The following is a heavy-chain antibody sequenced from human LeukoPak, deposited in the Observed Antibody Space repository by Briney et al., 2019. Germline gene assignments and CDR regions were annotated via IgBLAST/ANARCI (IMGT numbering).Heavy chain of an antibody. CDR2: INPNSGGT. V-gene: IGHV1-2*02. CDR3: ARVSAAAGVADY. CDR1: GYTFTGYY. J-gene: IGHJ4*02. D-gene: IGHD6-13*01. Sequence: ASVKVSCKASGYTFTGYYMHWVRQAPGQGLEWMGWINPNSGGTNYAQKFQGRDTMTRDTSISTAYMELSRLRSDDTAVYYCARVSAAAGVADYWGQGTLVTVSS.